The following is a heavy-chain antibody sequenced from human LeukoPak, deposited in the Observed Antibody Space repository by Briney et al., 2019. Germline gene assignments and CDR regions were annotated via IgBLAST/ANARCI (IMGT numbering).Heavy chain of an antibody. J-gene: IGHJ4*02. D-gene: IGHD3-16*01. V-gene: IGHV1-69*05. Sequence: SVKVSCKASGGTFSSYAISWVRQAPGQGLEWMGGIIPIFGTANYAQKFQGRVTMTRDTSTSTVYMELSSLRSEDTAVYYCARDQEGAIDYWGQGTLVTVSS. CDR2: IIPIFGTA. CDR1: GGTFSSYA. CDR3: ARDQEGAIDY.